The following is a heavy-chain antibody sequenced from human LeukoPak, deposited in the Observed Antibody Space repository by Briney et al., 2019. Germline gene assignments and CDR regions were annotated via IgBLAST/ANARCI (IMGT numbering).Heavy chain of an antibody. CDR1: GESFSGYY. J-gene: IGHJ5*02. D-gene: IGHD3-16*01. Sequence: PSETLSLTCAVYGESFSGYYWTWIRQPPGKGLEWIGEINHSGSTNYNPSLKSRVTISVDTSKNQFSLKLSSVTAADTAVYYCASRHRLIGDGTPANWFDPWGQGALVTVSS. V-gene: IGHV4-34*01. CDR3: ASRHRLIGDGTPANWFDP. CDR2: INHSGST.